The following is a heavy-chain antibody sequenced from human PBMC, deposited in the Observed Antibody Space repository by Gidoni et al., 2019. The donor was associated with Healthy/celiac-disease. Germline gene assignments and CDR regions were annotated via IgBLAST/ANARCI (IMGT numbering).Heavy chain of an antibody. J-gene: IGHJ6*02. Sequence: RISCKGSGYSFTSYWISWVRQMPGKGLDWMGRIDPSDSYTNYSPSFQGHVTISADKSISTAYLQWSSLKASDTAMYYCARSHSNLDHEGMDVWGQGTTVTVSS. CDR1: GYSFTSYW. V-gene: IGHV5-10-1*01. D-gene: IGHD1-1*01. CDR3: ARSHSNLDHEGMDV. CDR2: IDPSDSYT.